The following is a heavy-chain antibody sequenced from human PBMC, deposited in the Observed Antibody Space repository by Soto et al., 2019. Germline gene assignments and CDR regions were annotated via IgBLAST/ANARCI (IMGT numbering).Heavy chain of an antibody. CDR1: GYTFSDYG. CDR3: AREPPETPPDY. V-gene: IGHV1-18*01. J-gene: IGHJ4*02. Sequence: ASVKVSCKASGYTFSDYGISWVRQAPGQGLEWMGWISAKNGNTNFAQKFRGRVTMTTDTSTGTVYMELRSLKPDDSAVYYCAREPPETPPDYWGQGTLVTVSS. CDR2: ISAKNGNT.